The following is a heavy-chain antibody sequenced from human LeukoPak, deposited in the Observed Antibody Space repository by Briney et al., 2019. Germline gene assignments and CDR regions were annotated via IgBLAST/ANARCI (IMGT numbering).Heavy chain of an antibody. CDR3: ARETNSSGWYGPYYYYGMDV. Sequence: GGSLRLSCAASGFTFSSYWMSWVRQAPGKGLEWVANIKRDGSEKYTVDSVKGRFTISRDNAKNSLYLQMNSLRAEDTAVYYCARETNSSGWYGPYYYYGMDVWGQGTTVTVSS. V-gene: IGHV3-7*05. J-gene: IGHJ6*02. CDR1: GFTFSSYW. D-gene: IGHD6-19*01. CDR2: IKRDGSEK.